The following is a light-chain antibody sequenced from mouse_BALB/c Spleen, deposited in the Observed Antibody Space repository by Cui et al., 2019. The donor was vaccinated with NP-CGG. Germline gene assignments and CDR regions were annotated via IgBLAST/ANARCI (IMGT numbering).Light chain of an antibody. CDR1: QNVGTN. J-gene: IGKJ1*01. Sequence: DIVMTQSQKFMSTSVGDRVSVTCKASQNVGTNVAWYQQKPGQSPKALIYSASYRYSGVPDRFTGSRSGTDFTLTISNVQSEDLAEYFCQQYNSYPLTFGGGTKLEIK. CDR2: SAS. V-gene: IGKV6-15*01. CDR3: QQYNSYPLT.